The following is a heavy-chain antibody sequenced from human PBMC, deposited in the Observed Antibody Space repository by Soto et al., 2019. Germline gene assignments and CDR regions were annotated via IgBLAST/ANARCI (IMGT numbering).Heavy chain of an antibody. CDR3: ARKYYGSGSYLGPFGY. CDR1: GFTFSSFA. J-gene: IGHJ4*02. D-gene: IGHD3-10*01. Sequence: GGSLRLSCAASGFTFSSFAIHWVRQAPGTGLEWVAVISYDGTNKYYTDSVKGRFTISRDNSKNTLYLQMNSLRAEDTAMYYCARKYYGSGSYLGPFGYWGQGMQVSVPS. CDR2: ISYDGTNK. V-gene: IGHV3-30-3*01.